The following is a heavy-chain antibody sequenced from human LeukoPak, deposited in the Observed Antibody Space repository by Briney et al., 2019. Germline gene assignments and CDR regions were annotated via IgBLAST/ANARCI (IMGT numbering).Heavy chain of an antibody. CDR2: ISYDGSNK. D-gene: IGHD5-12*01. Sequence: PGGSLRLSCAASGFTFSSYAMHWVRQAPGKGLEWVAVISYDGSNKYYADSVKGRFTISRDNSKNTLYLQMNSLRAEDTAVYYCAKGGTRRGYSGLFDYWGQGTLVTVSS. CDR3: AKGGTRRGYSGLFDY. J-gene: IGHJ4*02. CDR1: GFTFSSYA. V-gene: IGHV3-30*04.